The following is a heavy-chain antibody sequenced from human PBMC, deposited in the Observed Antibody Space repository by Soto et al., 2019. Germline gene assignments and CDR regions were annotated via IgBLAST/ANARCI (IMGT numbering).Heavy chain of an antibody. CDR1: GFTFSSST. V-gene: IGHV3-21*06. Sequence: EVQLVESGGGLVKPGGSLRLSCTGSGFTFSSSTMTWVRQGPGKGLEWVSSISSSSSYIYFADSLKGRFTISRDNAKNSLYLQMNSLRAEDTAVYYRARDVGEMYAIWGQGTQVTVSS. D-gene: IGHD2-8*01. J-gene: IGHJ4*02. CDR3: ARDVGEMYAI. CDR2: ISSSSSYI.